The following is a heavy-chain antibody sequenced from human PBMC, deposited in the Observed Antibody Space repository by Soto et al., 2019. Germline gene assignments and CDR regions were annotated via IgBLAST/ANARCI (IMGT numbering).Heavy chain of an antibody. CDR3: ARGRAGQRGRDGYKANYYESMDV. V-gene: IGHV4-34*01. D-gene: IGHD5-12*01. J-gene: IGHJ6*04. CDR2: INHSGST. Sequence: SETLSLTCAVYGGSFSGYYWSWIRQPPGKGLEWIGEINHSGSTNYNPSLKSRVTISVDTSKNQFSLKLSSVTAAETAVYYSARGRAGQRGRDGYKANYYESMDVGGEGTTVTVSS. CDR1: GGSFSGYY.